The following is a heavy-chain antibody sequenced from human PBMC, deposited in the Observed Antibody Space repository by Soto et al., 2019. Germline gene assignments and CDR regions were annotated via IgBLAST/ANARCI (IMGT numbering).Heavy chain of an antibody. Sequence: QVQLQQWGAGLLKPSETLSLTCAVYGGSFSGYYWSWIRQPPGKGLEWIGEINHSGSTNYNPSLKSRVTISVDTSKNQFSLKLSSVTAADTAVYYCARGRVVRGVLDYWGQGTLVTVSS. CDR2: INHSGST. D-gene: IGHD3-10*01. CDR3: ARGRVVRGVLDY. CDR1: GGSFSGYY. J-gene: IGHJ4*02. V-gene: IGHV4-34*01.